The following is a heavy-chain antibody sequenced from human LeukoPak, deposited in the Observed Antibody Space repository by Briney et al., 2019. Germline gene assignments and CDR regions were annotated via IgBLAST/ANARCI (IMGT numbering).Heavy chain of an antibody. Sequence: SETLSLTCTVSGGSISSYYWSWIRQPPGKGLEWIGYIYYSGSTNYNPSLKSRVTISVDTSKNQFSLKLSSVTAADTAVYYCARDLIAVVGWFDPWGQGTLVTVSS. CDR3: ARDLIAVVGWFDP. D-gene: IGHD3-22*01. CDR2: IYYSGST. V-gene: IGHV4-59*01. CDR1: GGSISSYY. J-gene: IGHJ5*02.